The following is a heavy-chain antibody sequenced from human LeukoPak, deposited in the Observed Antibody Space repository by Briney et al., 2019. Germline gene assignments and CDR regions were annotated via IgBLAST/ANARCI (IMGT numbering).Heavy chain of an antibody. CDR3: ARKTVGAKNWFDP. CDR2: ISPSAGTI. D-gene: IGHD1-26*01. Sequence: PGGSLRLSCAASGFTFSSYEMNWFRQAPGKGLEWVSYISPSAGTIYYADSVKGRFTISRDNAKNSLYLQMNSLRAEDWAVYYCARKTVGAKNWFDPWGQGTLVTVSS. J-gene: IGHJ5*02. CDR1: GFTFSSYE. V-gene: IGHV3-48*03.